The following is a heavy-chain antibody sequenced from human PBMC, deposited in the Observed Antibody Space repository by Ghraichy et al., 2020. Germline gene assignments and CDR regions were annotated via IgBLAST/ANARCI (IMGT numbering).Heavy chain of an antibody. V-gene: IGHV3-23*01. J-gene: IGHJ3*02. Sequence: LSLTCAASGFSFSSYAMSWVRQAPGKGLEWVSAISGGGTSTYYADSVKARFTIPRANSKNTLYLQLNSLRAEDTAVYYCAKAYSSGWYSLAPNAFNIWGQGTMVTVSS. CDR2: ISGGGTST. CDR1: GFSFSSYA. D-gene: IGHD6-19*01. CDR3: AKAYSSGWYSLAPNAFNI.